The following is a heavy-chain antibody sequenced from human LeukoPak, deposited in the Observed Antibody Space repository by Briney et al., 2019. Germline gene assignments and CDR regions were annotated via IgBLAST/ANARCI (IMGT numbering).Heavy chain of an antibody. CDR3: ARDRGIGRNHYGMDV. J-gene: IGHJ6*02. Sequence: SETLSLTCTVSGGSNSSYYWSWIRQPPGKGLEWIGYIYYSGSTNYNPSLKSRVTISVDTSKNQFSLKLSSVTAADTAVYYCARDRGIGRNHYGMDVWGQGTTVTVSS. V-gene: IGHV4-59*01. D-gene: IGHD6-13*01. CDR1: GGSNSSYY. CDR2: IYYSGST.